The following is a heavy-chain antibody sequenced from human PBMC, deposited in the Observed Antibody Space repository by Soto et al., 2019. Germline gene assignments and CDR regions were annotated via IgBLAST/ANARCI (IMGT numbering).Heavy chain of an antibody. J-gene: IGHJ6*02. Sequence: MRIFCAASGFTFSSYGMHWVRQAPGKGLEWVAVISYDGSTKYYADSVKGRFTISRDNSKNTLYLQMNTLRAEDTAVYYCAKDTLLWFGAFRSGRDVGRQRTTVTVSS. CDR3: AKDTLLWFGAFRSGRDV. CDR2: ISYDGSTK. D-gene: IGHD3-10*01. V-gene: IGHV3-30*18. CDR1: GFTFSSYG.